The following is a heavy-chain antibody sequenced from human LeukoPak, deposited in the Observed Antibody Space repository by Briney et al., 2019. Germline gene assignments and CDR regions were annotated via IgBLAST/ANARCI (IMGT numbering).Heavy chain of an antibody. CDR1: VYKFKNYW. CDR2: IYPDDSNI. V-gene: IGHV5-51*01. D-gene: IGHD6-13*01. CDR3: ARHLSSNWYNEKAFDF. J-gene: IGHJ4*02. Sequence: GESLKISCKGSVYKFKNYWIGWVRQMPGKGLEWMGIIYPDDSNIRYSPSFQGQVAISADKSINTAYLQWSSLKASDTAMYYCARHLSSNWYNEKAFDFWGQGTLVTVSS.